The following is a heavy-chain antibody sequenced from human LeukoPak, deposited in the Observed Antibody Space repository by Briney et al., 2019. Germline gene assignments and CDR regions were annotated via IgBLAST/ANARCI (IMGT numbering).Heavy chain of an antibody. D-gene: IGHD6-13*01. CDR3: ARESSSSWYPSWFDP. CDR2: IKQDGTEK. J-gene: IGHJ5*02. CDR1: GFTFSTYW. V-gene: IGHV3-7*01. Sequence: QPGGSLGLSCAASGFTFSTYWMSWVRQAPGKGLEWVANIKQDGTEKYYVDSVKGRFTISRDNAKKSLYLQMNSLRAEDTAVYYCARESSSSWYPSWFDPWGQGTLVTVSS.